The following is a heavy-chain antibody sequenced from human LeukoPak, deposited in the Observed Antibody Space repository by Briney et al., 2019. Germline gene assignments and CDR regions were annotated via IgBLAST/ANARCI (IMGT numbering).Heavy chain of an antibody. D-gene: IGHD3-10*01. CDR3: AKDNGLLWFGELLSSASAFDI. CDR2: IRYDGSNK. Sequence: GGSLRLSCAASGFTFSSYGMHWVRQAPGKGLEWVAFIRYDGSNKYYADSVKGRFTISRDNSKNTLYLQMNSLRAEDTAVYYCAKDNGLLWFGELLSSASAFDIWGQGTMVTVSS. CDR1: GFTFSSYG. J-gene: IGHJ3*02. V-gene: IGHV3-30*02.